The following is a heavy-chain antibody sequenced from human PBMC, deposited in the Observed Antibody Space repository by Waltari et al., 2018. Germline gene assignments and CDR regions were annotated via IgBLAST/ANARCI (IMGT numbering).Heavy chain of an antibody. CDR1: GGSISSYY. CDR2: IYYSGST. CDR3: ARVPAATLYYYYMDV. V-gene: IGHV4-59*01. J-gene: IGHJ6*03. Sequence: QVQLQESGPGLVKPSETLSLTCTVSGGSISSYYWSWIRQPPGKGLEWIGYIYYSGSTNYKPALKSRVTISVDTSKNQFSLKLSSVNAADTAVYYCARVPAATLYYYYMDVWGKGTTVTVSS. D-gene: IGHD2-2*01.